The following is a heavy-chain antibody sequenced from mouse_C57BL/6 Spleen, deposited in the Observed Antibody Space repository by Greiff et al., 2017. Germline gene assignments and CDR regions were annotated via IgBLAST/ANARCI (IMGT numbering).Heavy chain of an antibody. CDR2: ISYSGST. D-gene: IGHD2-5*01. J-gene: IGHJ1*03. CDR3: ERKGLYNNSNYDWYFDV. CDR1: GYSITSDY. V-gene: IGHV3-8*01. Sequence: EVKLMESGPGLAKPSQTLSLTCSVTGYSITSDYWNWIRKFPGNKLEYMGYISYSGSTYYNPSLKSRISITRDTSKNQDYLQLNSVTTEDTASYYWERKGLYNNSNYDWYFDVWGTGTTVTVSS.